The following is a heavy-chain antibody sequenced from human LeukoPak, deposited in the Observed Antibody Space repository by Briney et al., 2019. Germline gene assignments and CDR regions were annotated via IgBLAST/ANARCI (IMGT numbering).Heavy chain of an antibody. V-gene: IGHV4-59*01. Sequence: SETLSLTCTVSGGSISSYYWSWIRQPPGKGLEWIGYIYNRGSTNYNPSLKSRVTISVDTSKNQFSLKLRSVAAADTAVYYCARDRPGIAVAGDAFDIWGQGTMVTVSS. CDR3: ARDRPGIAVAGDAFDI. CDR2: IYNRGST. D-gene: IGHD6-19*01. J-gene: IGHJ3*02. CDR1: GGSISSYY.